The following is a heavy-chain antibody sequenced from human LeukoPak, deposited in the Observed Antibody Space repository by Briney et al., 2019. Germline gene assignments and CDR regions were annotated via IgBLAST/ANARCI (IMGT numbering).Heavy chain of an antibody. CDR1: GGSISSSSYY. CDR3: ARPPRFTTGWFDP. D-gene: IGHD3-22*01. CDR2: IYYSGST. J-gene: IGHJ5*02. V-gene: IGHV4-39*07. Sequence: SPETLSLTCTVSGGSISSSSYYWGWIRQPPGKGLEWIGSIYYSGSTYYNPSLKSRVTISVDTSKNQFSLKLSSVTAADTAVYYCARPPRFTTGWFDPWGQGTLVTVSS.